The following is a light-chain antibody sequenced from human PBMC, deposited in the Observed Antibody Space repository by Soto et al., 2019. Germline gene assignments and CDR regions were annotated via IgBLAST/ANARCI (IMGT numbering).Light chain of an antibody. CDR3: CSYAGSSTYV. J-gene: IGLJ1*01. CDR2: EGS. Sequence: HSVLTQPASVSGSPGQSITISCTGTSSAVGRYNIVSWYQQHPGKAPKLMIYEGSKRPSGVSNRFSGSKSGNTASLTISGLQAEDEADYYCCSYAGSSTYVFGTGTKVTVL. V-gene: IGLV2-23*01. CDR1: SSAVGRYNI.